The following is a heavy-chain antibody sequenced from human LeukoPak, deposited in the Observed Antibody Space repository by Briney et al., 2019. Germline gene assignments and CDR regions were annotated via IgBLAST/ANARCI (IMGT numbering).Heavy chain of an antibody. CDR2: IYHSGST. V-gene: IGHV4-30-2*01. Sequence: PSETLSLTCAVSGGSISSGGYSWSWIRQPPGKGLEWIGYIYHSGSTYYNPSLKSRVTISVDRSKNQFSLKLSSVTAADTAVYYCAKECDYSPGHKFDLWGRGTLVTVSS. CDR1: GGSISSGGYS. J-gene: IGHJ5*02. D-gene: IGHD3-10*01. CDR3: AKECDYSPGHKFDL.